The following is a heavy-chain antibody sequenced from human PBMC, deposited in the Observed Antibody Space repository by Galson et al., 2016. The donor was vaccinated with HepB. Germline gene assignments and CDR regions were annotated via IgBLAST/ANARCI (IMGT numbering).Heavy chain of an antibody. CDR3: ASSVGVAGLDY. D-gene: IGHD6-19*01. CDR2: IYPDDSDT. CDR1: GNTFSNQW. J-gene: IGHJ4*02. Sequence: QSGAEVKKPGESLKISCRVSGNTFSNQWIGWVRQMPGKGLEWMGIIYPDDSDTTYSPSFQGQVTISADKSINTAYLQWSSLKASDTAMYYCASSVGVAGLDYWGQGTLVTVSS. V-gene: IGHV5-51*01.